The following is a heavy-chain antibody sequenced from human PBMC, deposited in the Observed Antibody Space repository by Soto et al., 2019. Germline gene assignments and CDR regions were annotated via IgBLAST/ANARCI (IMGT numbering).Heavy chain of an antibody. V-gene: IGHV3-30*18. J-gene: IGHJ6*02. CDR1: GVTCGGYG. D-gene: IGHD4-17*01. Sequence: GGAQRVSCAASGVTCGGYGRHWVRQAPGKGLEWVAVISYDGSNKYYADSVKGRFTISRDNSKNTLYLQMNSLRAEDTAVYYCAKTYDYGDPPYYYYYGMDVWGQGTTVTVSS. CDR3: AKTYDYGDPPYYYYYGMDV. CDR2: ISYDGSNK.